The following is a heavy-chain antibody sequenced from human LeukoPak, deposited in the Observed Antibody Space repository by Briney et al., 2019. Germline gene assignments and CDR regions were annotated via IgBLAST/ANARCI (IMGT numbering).Heavy chain of an antibody. CDR1: GLTFSDYD. CDR3: ARVAKERVGGVYYFDY. V-gene: IGHV3-13*01. D-gene: IGHD1-1*01. J-gene: IGHJ4*02. CDR2: IGTAGDT. Sequence: PGGSLRLSCAASGLTFSDYDMHWVRQATGKGLEWVSAIGTAGDTYYTGSVKGRFTISRENAKNSLYPQMNSLRAGDTAVYYCARVAKERVGGVYYFDYWGQGTLVTVSS.